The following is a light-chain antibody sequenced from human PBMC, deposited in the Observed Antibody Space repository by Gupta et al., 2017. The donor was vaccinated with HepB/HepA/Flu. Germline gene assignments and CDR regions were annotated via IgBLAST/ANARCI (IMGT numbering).Light chain of an antibody. V-gene: IGKV1-39*01. Sequence: IHMTQSPSSLSASVGHRVTLTSRASQSISSYLNWYQQKPGKAPKLLIYAASSLQSGVPSRFSGSGSGTDFTLTISSLQPEDFAAYYCQQCYRAPLTCGGGTKVEIK. CDR2: AAS. CDR1: QSISSY. J-gene: IGKJ4*01. CDR3: QQCYRAPLT.